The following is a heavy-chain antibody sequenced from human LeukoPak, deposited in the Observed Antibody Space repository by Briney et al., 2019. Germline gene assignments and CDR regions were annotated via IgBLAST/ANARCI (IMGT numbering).Heavy chain of an antibody. CDR2: INHSGST. V-gene: IGHV4-34*01. CDR3: ARSRYGDYVGEDGFDI. D-gene: IGHD4-17*01. Sequence: SETLSLTCAVYGGSFSGYYWNWIRQPPGKGLEWIGEINHSGSTNYNPSLKSRVTISVDTSKNQFSLKLSSVTAADTAVYYCARSRYGDYVGEDGFDIWGQGTMVAVSS. CDR1: GGSFSGYY. J-gene: IGHJ3*02.